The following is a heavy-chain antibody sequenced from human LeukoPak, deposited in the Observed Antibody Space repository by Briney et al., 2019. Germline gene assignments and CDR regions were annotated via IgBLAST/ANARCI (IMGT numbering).Heavy chain of an antibody. J-gene: IGHJ5*02. Sequence: ASVKVSCKASGYTFTGYYMHWVRQAPGQGLEWMGWINPNSGGTNYAQKFRGRVTMTRDTSISTAYMELSRLRSDDTAVYYCARANTAMAGSVDWFDPWGQGTLVTVSS. CDR2: INPNSGGT. CDR1: GYTFTGYY. D-gene: IGHD5-18*01. CDR3: ARANTAMAGSVDWFDP. V-gene: IGHV1-2*02.